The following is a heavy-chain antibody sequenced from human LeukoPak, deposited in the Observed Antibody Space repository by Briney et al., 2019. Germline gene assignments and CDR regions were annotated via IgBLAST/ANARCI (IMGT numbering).Heavy chain of an antibody. V-gene: IGHV1-69*05. CDR1: GGTFSSYA. J-gene: IGHJ4*02. Sequence: SVKVSCKASGGTFSSYAISWVRQAPGQGLEWMGRIIPIFGTANYAQKFQGRVTITTGESTSTAYMELSSLRSEDTAVYYCAKTSAYYYDSSGLTPYYFDYWGQGTLVTVSS. D-gene: IGHD3-22*01. CDR2: IIPIFGTA. CDR3: AKTSAYYYDSSGLTPYYFDY.